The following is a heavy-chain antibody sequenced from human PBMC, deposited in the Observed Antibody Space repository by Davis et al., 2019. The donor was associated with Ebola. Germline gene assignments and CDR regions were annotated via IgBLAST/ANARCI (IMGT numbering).Heavy chain of an antibody. D-gene: IGHD2-2*02. CDR1: GFTFSSYW. J-gene: IGHJ4*02. CDR3: ARSYQPLLYVGDY. V-gene: IGHV3-7*01. CDR2: IKQDGSEK. Sequence: GESLKISCAASGFTFSSYWMSWVRQAPGKGLEWVANIKQDGSEKYYVDSVKGRFTISRDNAKNSLYLQMNSLRAEDTAVYYCARSYQPLLYVGDYWGQGTLVTVSS.